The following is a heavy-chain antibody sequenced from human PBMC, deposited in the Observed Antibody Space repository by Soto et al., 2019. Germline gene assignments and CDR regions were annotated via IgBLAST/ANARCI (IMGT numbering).Heavy chain of an antibody. J-gene: IGHJ4*02. CDR3: ARGGLIRYFDWLLYFDY. Sequence: GEFLKISCKGSGYSFTSYWIGWVRQMPGKGLEWMGIIYPGDSDTRYSPSFQGQVTISADKSISTAYLQWCSLKASDTAMYYCARGGLIRYFDWLLYFDYWGQGTLVTVSS. CDR2: IYPGDSDT. CDR1: GYSFTSYW. V-gene: IGHV5-51*01. D-gene: IGHD3-9*01.